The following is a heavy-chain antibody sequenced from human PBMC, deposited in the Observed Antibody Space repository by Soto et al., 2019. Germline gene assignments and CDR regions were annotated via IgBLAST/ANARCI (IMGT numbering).Heavy chain of an antibody. D-gene: IGHD4-17*01. CDR3: AREDYGDYGGYFDY. Sequence: SEALSPNCTVSGDSISSDGYSWSWIRKPPGKGLEWIGYIYHSGSTYYNPSLKSRVTISVDGSKNQFSLKVSSVTAADTAVYYCAREDYGDYGGYFDYWGQGSLVTVSS. V-gene: IGHV4-30-2*01. J-gene: IGHJ4*02. CDR2: IYHSGST. CDR1: GDSISSDGYS.